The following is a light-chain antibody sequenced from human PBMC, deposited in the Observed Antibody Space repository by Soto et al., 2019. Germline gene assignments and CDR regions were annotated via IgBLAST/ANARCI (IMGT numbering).Light chain of an antibody. CDR2: AAS. J-gene: IGKJ1*01. V-gene: IGKV1-39*01. CDR3: QQSYSTPPWT. CDR1: QSIVTY. Sequence: DIQMTQSSSSMSASLRDRLTITCRPSQSIVTYLNWYLQKPGKAPKLLIYAASNLQSGVPSRFSGSGSGTDFTLTISSLQPEDFATYFCQQSYSTPPWTFGQGTKVDIK.